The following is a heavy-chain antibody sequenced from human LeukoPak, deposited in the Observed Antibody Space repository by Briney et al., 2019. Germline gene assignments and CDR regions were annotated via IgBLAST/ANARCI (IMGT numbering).Heavy chain of an antibody. CDR1: RYSFSRYY. CDR3: AIAEKAVTGTSDS. CDR2: MYNRGST. J-gene: IGHJ4*02. D-gene: IGHD6-19*01. Sequence: PSETLSLTCTVSRYSFSRYYWSWIRQSPGKELEWIGYMYNRGSTIYNPSLKSRVTISTDTSKNQFSLRLTSVTAADTAVYYCAIAEKAVTGTSDSWGQGTLITVSS. V-gene: IGHV4-59*01.